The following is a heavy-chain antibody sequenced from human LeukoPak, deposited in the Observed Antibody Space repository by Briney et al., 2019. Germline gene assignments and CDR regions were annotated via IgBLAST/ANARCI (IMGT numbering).Heavy chain of an antibody. J-gene: IGHJ6*03. D-gene: IGHD6-13*01. CDR2: IYTSGST. CDR3: ARVAGSSSWDYYYYDYMDV. Sequence: PSETLSLTCTVSGGSISSSSYSWSWIRQPAERGLEWIGQIYTSGSTNYNPSLKSRVTISVDTSKNQFSLKLSSVSAADTAVYYCARVAGSSSWDYYYYDYMDVWGKGTTVTVSS. V-gene: IGHV4-61*09. CDR1: GGSISSSSYS.